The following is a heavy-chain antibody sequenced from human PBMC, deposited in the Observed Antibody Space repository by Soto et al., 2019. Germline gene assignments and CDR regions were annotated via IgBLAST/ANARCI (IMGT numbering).Heavy chain of an antibody. V-gene: IGHV4-59*01. CDR2: IYYSWSN. CDR3: ARDYYYDSSGFYLNYWFFDL. J-gene: IGHJ2*01. CDR1: GGSISSYY. D-gene: IGHD3-22*01. Sequence: TSETLSLTCTVSGGSISSYYWSWIRQPPGKGLEWIGYIYYSWSNKFHPFLKSRVTISVDTFKNQFFLKLTSVTASDTAVYFFARDYYYDSSGFYLNYWFFDLWGRGTLVTVSS.